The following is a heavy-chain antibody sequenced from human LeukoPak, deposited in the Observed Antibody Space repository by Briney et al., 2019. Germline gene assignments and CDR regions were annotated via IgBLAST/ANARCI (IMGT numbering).Heavy chain of an antibody. V-gene: IGHV3-48*01. D-gene: IGHD6-6*01. J-gene: IGHJ4*02. CDR1: GFTFSTYS. Sequence: PGGSLRLSCAASGFTFSTYSMNWVRQASGKGLEWVSYISSSTTNMYYADSVKGRFTISRDNAKNSLYLQMNSLRAEDTAVYYCAREYSSSSGRSFDYWGQGTLVTVSS. CDR3: AREYSSSSGRSFDY. CDR2: ISSSTTNM.